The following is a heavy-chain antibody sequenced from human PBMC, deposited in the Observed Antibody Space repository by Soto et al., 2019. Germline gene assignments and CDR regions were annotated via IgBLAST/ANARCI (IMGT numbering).Heavy chain of an antibody. CDR2: ISWNSGSI. V-gene: IGHV3-9*01. D-gene: IGHD3-16*01. J-gene: IGHJ4*02. Sequence: ELQLVESGGGLVQPGRSLRLSCTSSGFTFDDHAMHWVRQAPGKGLEWVSGISWNSGSIGYADSVRGRFTISRDNAKNSLYLQMNRLRAEDTALYYCAKDSGGGVGLFDFWGQGTLVTVSS. CDR1: GFTFDDHA. CDR3: AKDSGGGVGLFDF.